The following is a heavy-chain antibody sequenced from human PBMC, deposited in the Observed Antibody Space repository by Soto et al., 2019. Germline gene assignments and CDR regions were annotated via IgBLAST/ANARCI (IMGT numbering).Heavy chain of an antibody. J-gene: IGHJ4*02. V-gene: IGHV3-49*03. CDR1: GFTFGDYA. CDR3: TRDFYYDFWSGYYLFDY. Sequence: PGGSLRRSCTASGFTFGDYAMIWFRQAPGKGLEWVGFIRSKAYGGTTEYAASVKGRFTISRDDSKSIAYLQMNSLKTEDTAVYYCTRDFYYDFWSGYYLFDYWGQGTLVTVSS. D-gene: IGHD3-3*01. CDR2: IRSKAYGGTT.